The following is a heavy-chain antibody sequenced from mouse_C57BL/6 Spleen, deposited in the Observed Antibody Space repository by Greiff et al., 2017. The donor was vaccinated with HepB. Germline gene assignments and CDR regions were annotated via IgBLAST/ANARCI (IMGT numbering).Heavy chain of an antibody. Sequence: EVQLQQSGAELVRPGASVKLSCTASGFNIKDYYMHWVKQRPEKGLEWIGRIDPEDGDTETAPKFKGKATMTADTSSNTAYLQLSSLTSGDTAVYYCTTRGITTGWYFDVWGTGTTVTVSS. V-gene: IGHV14-1*01. CDR2: IDPEDGDT. CDR1: GFNIKDYY. J-gene: IGHJ1*03. CDR3: TTRGITTGWYFDV. D-gene: IGHD1-1*01.